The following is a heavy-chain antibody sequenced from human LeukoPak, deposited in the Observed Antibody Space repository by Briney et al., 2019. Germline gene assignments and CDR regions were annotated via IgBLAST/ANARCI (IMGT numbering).Heavy chain of an antibody. D-gene: IGHD3-22*01. Sequence: GGSLRLSCAASGFTFSSYAMHWVRQAPGKGLEWVAVISYDGSNKYYADSVKGRFTISRDNSKNTLYLQMNSLRAEDTAVYYCARDQIVVVTAGNFDYWGQGTLVTVSS. V-gene: IGHV3-30-3*01. CDR2: ISYDGSNK. CDR1: GFTFSSYA. J-gene: IGHJ4*02. CDR3: ARDQIVVVTAGNFDY.